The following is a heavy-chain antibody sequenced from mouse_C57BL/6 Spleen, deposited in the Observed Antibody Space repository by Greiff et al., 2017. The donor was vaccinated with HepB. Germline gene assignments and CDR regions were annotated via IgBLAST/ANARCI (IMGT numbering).Heavy chain of an antibody. J-gene: IGHJ3*01. CDR2: ISSGSSTI. V-gene: IGHV5-17*01. Sequence: DVKLVESGGGLVKPGGSLKLSCAASGFTFSDYGMHWVRQAPEKGLEWVAYISSGSSTIYYADTVKGRFTISRDNAKNTLFLQMTSLRSEDTAMYYCAREGFTTVVGGFAYWGQGTLVTVSA. D-gene: IGHD1-1*01. CDR3: AREGFTTVVGGFAY. CDR1: GFTFSDYG.